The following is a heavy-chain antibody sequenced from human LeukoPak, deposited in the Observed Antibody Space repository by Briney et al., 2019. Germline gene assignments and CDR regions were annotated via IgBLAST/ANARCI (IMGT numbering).Heavy chain of an antibody. CDR2: IGSSGSNI. CDR1: GFTFSSYE. Sequence: GGSLRLSCAASGFTFSSYEMNWVRQAPGKGLEWVSYIGSSGSNIYYADSVKGRFTISRDNAKNSLYLQMNSLRAEDTAVYRCARDVRGPHDFWGQGTLVTVSS. D-gene: IGHD2/OR15-2a*01. V-gene: IGHV3-48*03. J-gene: IGHJ4*02. CDR3: ARDVRGPHDF.